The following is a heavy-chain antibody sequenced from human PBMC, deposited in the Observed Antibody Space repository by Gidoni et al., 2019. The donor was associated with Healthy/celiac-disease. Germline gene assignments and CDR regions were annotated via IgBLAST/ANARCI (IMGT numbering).Heavy chain of an antibody. J-gene: IGHJ6*03. CDR2: IRSKANSYAT. Sequence: EVQLVESGGGLVQPGGSLKLSCAASGFTFSGSAMHWVRQASGKGLEWVGRIRSKANSYATAYAASVKGRFTISRDDSKNTAYLQMNSLKTEDTAVYYCTSSSYYYYMDVWGKGTTVTVSS. CDR1: GFTFSGSA. CDR3: TSSSYYYYMDV. V-gene: IGHV3-73*02.